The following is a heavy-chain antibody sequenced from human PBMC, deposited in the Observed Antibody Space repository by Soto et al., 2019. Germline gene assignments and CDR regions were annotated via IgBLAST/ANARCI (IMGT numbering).Heavy chain of an antibody. V-gene: IGHV4-39*01. CDR1: GGSISSSSYY. J-gene: IGHJ5*02. Sequence: SETLSLTCTVSGGSISSSSYYWGWIRQPPGKGLEWIGSIYYSGSTYYNPSLKSRVTISVDTSKNQFSLKLSSVTAADTAVYYCARGSGSYSWFDPWGQGTLVTVSS. CDR3: ARGSGSYSWFDP. D-gene: IGHD1-26*01. CDR2: IYYSGST.